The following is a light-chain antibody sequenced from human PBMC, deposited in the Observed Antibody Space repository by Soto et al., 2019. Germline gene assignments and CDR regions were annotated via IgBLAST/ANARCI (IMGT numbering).Light chain of an antibody. CDR3: QHYGSSPYT. J-gene: IGKJ2*01. Sequence: IVLTQSPGTLSLSPGERVTLSCRASPSVSSSSLAWYQQKPGQAPRLLFYGASRRATGIPDRFSGGQSGTDFTLTVSRLETEDFSVYFCQHYGSSPYTFGQGTQLEIK. V-gene: IGKV3-20*01. CDR1: PSVSSSS. CDR2: GAS.